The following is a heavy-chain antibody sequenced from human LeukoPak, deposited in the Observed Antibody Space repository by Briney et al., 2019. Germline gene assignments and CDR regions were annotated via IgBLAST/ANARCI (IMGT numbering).Heavy chain of an antibody. Sequence: GGSLRLSCAASGFTFSNYAMLWVRQAPGKGLEWVAVISYDGSNKYYADSVKGRFTISRDNSKNTLYLQMNSLRAGDTAMYYCAREKGIVVVPAAINWFDPWGQGTLVTVSS. V-gene: IGHV3-30-3*01. CDR1: GFTFSNYA. CDR2: ISYDGSNK. J-gene: IGHJ5*02. CDR3: AREKGIVVVPAAINWFDP. D-gene: IGHD2-2*02.